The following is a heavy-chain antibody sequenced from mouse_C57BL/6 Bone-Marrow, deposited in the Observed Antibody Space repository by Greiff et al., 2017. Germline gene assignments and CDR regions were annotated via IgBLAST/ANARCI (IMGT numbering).Heavy chain of an antibody. Sequence: VQLQQPGAELVRPGTSVTLSCKASGYTFTSYWMHWVKQRPGQGLEWIGVIDPSDSYTNYNQKFKGKATLTVDTSSSTAYMQLSSLTSEDSAVYYCARGNFWGQGTSVTGSS. CDR3: ARGNF. CDR1: GYTFTSYW. J-gene: IGHJ4*01. V-gene: IGHV1-59*01. CDR2: IDPSDSYT.